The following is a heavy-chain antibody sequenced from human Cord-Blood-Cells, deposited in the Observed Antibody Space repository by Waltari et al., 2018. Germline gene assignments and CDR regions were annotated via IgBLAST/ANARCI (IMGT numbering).Heavy chain of an antibody. Sequence: QVQLQQWGAGLLKPSETLSLTCAVYGGSFSGYYWSWIRQPPGKGLEWIGEIKHSGSTNYNPSLKSRVTISVDTSKNQFSLKLSSVTAAETAVYYWARGPNHYYGSGSYFDYWGHGTLVTVPS. CDR1: GGSFSGYY. CDR3: ARGPNHYYGSGSYFDY. V-gene: IGHV4-34*01. J-gene: IGHJ4*01. CDR2: IKHSGST. D-gene: IGHD3-10*01.